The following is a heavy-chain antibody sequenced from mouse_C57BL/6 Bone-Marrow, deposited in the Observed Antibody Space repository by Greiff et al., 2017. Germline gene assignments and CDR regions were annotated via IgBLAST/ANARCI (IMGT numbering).Heavy chain of an antibody. Sequence: QVQLQQSGPELVKPGASVKISCKASGYAFSSSWMNWVKQRPGKGLEWIGRIYPGDGDTNYNGKFKGKATLTADKSSSTAYMQLSSLTSEDSAVYFCERDGNYRAYAMYYWGQGTSVTVSS. J-gene: IGHJ4*01. CDR2: IYPGDGDT. CDR1: GYAFSSSW. V-gene: IGHV1-82*01. D-gene: IGHD2-1*01. CDR3: ERDGNYRAYAMYY.